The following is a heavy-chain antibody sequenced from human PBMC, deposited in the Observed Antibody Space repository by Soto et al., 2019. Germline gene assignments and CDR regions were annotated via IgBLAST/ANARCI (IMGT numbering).Heavy chain of an antibody. D-gene: IGHD3-3*01. CDR2: IYSGGST. V-gene: IGHV3-53*01. Sequence: PGGSLRLSCAASGFTVSSNYMSWVRQAPGKGLEWVSVIYSGGSTYYADSVKGRFTISRDNSKNTLYLQMNSLRAEDTAVYYCARDLPRYYDFWSGYYYGMDVWGQGTTVTVSS. CDR1: GFTVSSNY. J-gene: IGHJ6*02. CDR3: ARDLPRYYDFWSGYYYGMDV.